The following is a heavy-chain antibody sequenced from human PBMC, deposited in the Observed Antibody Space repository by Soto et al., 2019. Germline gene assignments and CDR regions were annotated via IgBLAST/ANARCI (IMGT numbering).Heavy chain of an antibody. Sequence: GSLRLSCAASGFTFNTHWMSWVRQAPGKGLEWVAHTKPDGSEKYYVDSARGRFTISRDNARNSLYLQMNSLRADDTALYHCVAWGTSTSNPWGQGTLVTVSS. CDR2: TKPDGSEK. D-gene: IGHD1-1*01. CDR1: GFTFNTHW. V-gene: IGHV3-7*01. J-gene: IGHJ5*02. CDR3: VAWGTSTSNP.